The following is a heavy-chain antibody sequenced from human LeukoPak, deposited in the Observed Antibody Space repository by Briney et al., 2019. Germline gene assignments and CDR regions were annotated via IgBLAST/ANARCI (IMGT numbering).Heavy chain of an antibody. Sequence: SETLSLTCTVSLDSTTSNFWSWVRQPPGKGLEWIGEIHRSGSPNYNPSLQSRVTISIDRSRNQIALGLSSVTAVDTAVYSCARELLGGFNPGAFWGQGTLVTVSS. CDR3: ARELLGGFNPGAF. D-gene: IGHD2-15*01. J-gene: IGHJ4*02. CDR1: LDSTTSNF. CDR2: IHRSGSP. V-gene: IGHV4-4*02.